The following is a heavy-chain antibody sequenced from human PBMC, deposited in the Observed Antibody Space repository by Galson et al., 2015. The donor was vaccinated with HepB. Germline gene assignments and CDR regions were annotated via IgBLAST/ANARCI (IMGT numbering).Heavy chain of an antibody. J-gene: IGHJ4*02. CDR1: GFTFSSYG. V-gene: IGHV3-33*01. CDR2: IWYDGSNK. CDR3: ARSRGLRFLEWLFFDY. D-gene: IGHD3-3*01. Sequence: SLRLSCAASGFTFSSYGMHWVRQAPGKGLEWVAVIWYDGSNKYYADSVKGRFTISRDNSKNTLYLQMNSLRAEDTAVYCCARSRGLRFLEWLFFDYWGQGTLVTVSS.